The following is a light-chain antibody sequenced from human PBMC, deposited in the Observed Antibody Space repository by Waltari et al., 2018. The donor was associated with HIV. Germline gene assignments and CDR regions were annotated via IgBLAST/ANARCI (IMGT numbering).Light chain of an antibody. V-gene: IGLV1-51*01. CDR1: NSNIGHDY. J-gene: IGLJ2*01. CDR3: RTWDRSLSGAV. Sequence: HSVFTQPPPVSAAPGQKVTISCSRSNSNIGHDYVSWYQHLPGAAPKLLIYDNNKRPSGIPDRFSGSESGTSATLDITGLQTGDEAVYYCRTWDRSLSGAVFGGGTRLTVL. CDR2: DNN.